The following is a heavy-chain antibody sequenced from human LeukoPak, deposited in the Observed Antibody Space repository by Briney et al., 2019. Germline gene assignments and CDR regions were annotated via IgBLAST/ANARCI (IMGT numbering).Heavy chain of an antibody. CDR1: GFTFSSYA. Sequence: GGSLRLSCAASGFTFSSYAMSWVRQAPGKGQEWVSAISGSGGSTYYAGSVKGRFTISRDNSKNTLYLQMNSLRAEDTAVYYCAGGAYCGGDCYSFDYWGQGALVTVSS. D-gene: IGHD2-21*02. CDR2: ISGSGGST. J-gene: IGHJ4*02. CDR3: AGGAYCGGDCYSFDY. V-gene: IGHV3-23*01.